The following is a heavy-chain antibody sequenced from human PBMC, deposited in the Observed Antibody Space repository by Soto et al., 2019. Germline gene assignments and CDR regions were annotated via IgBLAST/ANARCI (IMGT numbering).Heavy chain of an antibody. Sequence: SVKVSCKASGGTFSSYAISWLRQAPGQGLEWMGGIIPIFGTANYAQKFQGRVTTTADESTSTAYMELSSLRSEDTAVYYCARRREGYYSYGMDVWGQGTTVTVSS. CDR1: GGTFSSYA. CDR3: ARRREGYYSYGMDV. V-gene: IGHV1-69*13. D-gene: IGHD1-26*01. J-gene: IGHJ6*02. CDR2: IIPIFGTA.